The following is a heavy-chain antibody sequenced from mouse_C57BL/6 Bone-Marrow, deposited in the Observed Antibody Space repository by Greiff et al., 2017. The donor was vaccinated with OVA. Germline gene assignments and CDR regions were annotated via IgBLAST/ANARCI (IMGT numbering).Heavy chain of an antibody. CDR1: EYEFPSHD. CDR3: ARHRAAQATSDYFDY. V-gene: IGHV5-2*01. J-gene: IGHJ2*01. D-gene: IGHD3-2*02. Sequence: VQLQQSGGGLVQPGESLKLSCESNEYEFPSHDMSWVRKTPEKRLELVAAINSDGGSTYYPDTMERRIIISRDNTKKTLYLQMSSLRSEDTALYYCARHRAAQATSDYFDYWGQGTTLTVSS. CDR2: INSDGGST.